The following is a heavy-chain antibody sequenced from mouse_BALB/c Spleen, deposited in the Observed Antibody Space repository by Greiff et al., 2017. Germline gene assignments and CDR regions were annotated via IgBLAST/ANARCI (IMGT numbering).Heavy chain of an antibody. Sequence: EVQLQESGPGLVKPSQSLSLTCTVTGYSITSDYAWNWIRQFPGNKLEWMGYISYSGSTSYNPSLKSRISITRDTSKNQFFLQLNSVTTEDTATYYCARGYYWLAYWGQGTLVTVSA. V-gene: IGHV3-2*02. CDR1: GYSITSDYA. CDR3: ARGYYWLAY. D-gene: IGHD3-1*01. CDR2: ISYSGST. J-gene: IGHJ3*01.